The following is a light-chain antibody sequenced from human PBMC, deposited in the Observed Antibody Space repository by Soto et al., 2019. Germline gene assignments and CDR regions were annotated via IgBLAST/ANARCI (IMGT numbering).Light chain of an antibody. CDR1: QSVGNW. J-gene: IGKJ1*01. CDR2: QAS. V-gene: IGKV1-5*03. Sequence: DMQRPPSPSTLPSSVGYIFLITCRASQSVGNWLAWYQQKPGKAPNLLIYQASTLESGVPSRFRGSGSATDFTLTIGSLQPDDFATYYRLQYDSYWKCGQGTKGDIK. CDR3: LQYDSYWK.